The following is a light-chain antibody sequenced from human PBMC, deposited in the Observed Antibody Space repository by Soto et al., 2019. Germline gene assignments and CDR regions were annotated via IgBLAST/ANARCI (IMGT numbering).Light chain of an antibody. CDR2: DAS. V-gene: IGKV3-11*01. J-gene: IGKJ3*01. CDR1: QSVSSY. CDR3: QQRSNWPLT. Sequence: EIVLTQSPATLSLSPGERATLSCRASQSVSSYLAWYQQKPGQAPRLLIYDASNRATGIPARFSGSGSGTDFPLTISSLAPEDFAVYYCQQRSNWPLTFGPGTKVDIK.